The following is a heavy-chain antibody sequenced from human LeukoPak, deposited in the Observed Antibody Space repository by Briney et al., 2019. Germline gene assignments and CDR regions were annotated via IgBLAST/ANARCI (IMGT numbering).Heavy chain of an antibody. CDR1: GDSINSLDL. D-gene: IGHD3-3*01. CDR3: ARGLRIFGAREVGY. J-gene: IGHJ4*02. Sequence: PSETLSLTCTVSGDSINSLDLWSWVRQPPGKGLEWIGEMYLSGTTHSNPSVKSRVTISIDKSKNQFFLNLSSVTAADTAVYYCARGLRIFGAREVGYWGQGTLVTVSS. V-gene: IGHV4-4*02. CDR2: MYLSGTT.